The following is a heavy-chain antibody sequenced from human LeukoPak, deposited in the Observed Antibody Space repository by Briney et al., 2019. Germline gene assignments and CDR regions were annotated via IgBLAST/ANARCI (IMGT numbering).Heavy chain of an antibody. CDR2: IIPIFGTA. V-gene: IGHV1-69*13. Sequence: SVKVSCKASGYTFSRYAISCVRQAPGQGLEWMGGIIPIFGTANYAQKFQGRVTITADESTSTAYMELSSLRSEDTAVYYCASSVVPAARGFYYFDYWGQGTLVTVSS. CDR3: ASSVVPAARGFYYFDY. J-gene: IGHJ4*02. CDR1: GYTFSRYA. D-gene: IGHD2-2*01.